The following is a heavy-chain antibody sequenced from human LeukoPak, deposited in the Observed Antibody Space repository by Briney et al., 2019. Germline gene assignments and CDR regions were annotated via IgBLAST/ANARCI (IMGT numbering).Heavy chain of an antibody. D-gene: IGHD6-13*01. V-gene: IGHV1-69*06. CDR1: GGTFSSYA. CDR3: ARDPRYPIAAAGPRWAFDI. Sequence: SVKVSCKASGGTFSSYAISWVRQAPGQGLEWMGGIIPIFGTANYAQKFQGRVTITADKSTSTAYMELSSLRSEDTAVYYCARDPRYPIAAAGPRWAFDIWGQGTMVTASS. CDR2: IIPIFGTA. J-gene: IGHJ3*02.